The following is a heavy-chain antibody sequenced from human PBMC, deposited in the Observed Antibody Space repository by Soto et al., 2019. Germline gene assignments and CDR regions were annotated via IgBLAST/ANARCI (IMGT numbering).Heavy chain of an antibody. V-gene: IGHV4-30-4*01. CDR1: GGSISSGDYY. CDR2: IYYSGST. D-gene: IGHD3-3*01. Sequence: SETLSLICTVSGGSISSGDYYWIWNPQPPGMDLEWIGYIYYSGSTYYNPSLKSRVTISVDTSKNQFSLKLSSVTAADTAVYYCARGWDGGVNYYYYYGMDVWGQGTTVTVSS. CDR3: ARGWDGGVNYYYYYGMDV. J-gene: IGHJ6*02.